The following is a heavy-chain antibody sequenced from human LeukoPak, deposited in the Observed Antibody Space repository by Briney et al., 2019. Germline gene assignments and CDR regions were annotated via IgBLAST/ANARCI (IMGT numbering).Heavy chain of an antibody. CDR3: ARVRLYSNYFYYYGMDV. D-gene: IGHD4-11*01. CDR2: IYTSGST. V-gene: IGHV4-61*02. CDR1: GGSISSGSYY. J-gene: IGHJ6*02. Sequence: SETLSLTCTVSGGSISSGSYYWSWIRQPAGKGLEWIGRIYTSGSTNYNPSLKSRVTISVDTSKNQFSLKLSSVTAADTAVYYSARVRLYSNYFYYYGMDVWGQGTTVTVSS.